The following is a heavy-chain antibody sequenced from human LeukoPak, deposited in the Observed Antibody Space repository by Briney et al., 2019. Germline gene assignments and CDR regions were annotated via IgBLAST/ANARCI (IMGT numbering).Heavy chain of an antibody. CDR1: GFTFSSYA. J-gene: IGHJ4*02. Sequence: GGSLRLSCAASGFTFSSYAMHWVRQASGKGLEWVAVISYDGSNKYYADSVKGRFTISRDNSKNTLYLQMNSLRAEDTAVYYCARDVRGVIQYYFDYWGQGTLVTVSS. CDR3: ARDVRGVIQYYFDY. CDR2: ISYDGSNK. V-gene: IGHV3-30*04. D-gene: IGHD3-10*01.